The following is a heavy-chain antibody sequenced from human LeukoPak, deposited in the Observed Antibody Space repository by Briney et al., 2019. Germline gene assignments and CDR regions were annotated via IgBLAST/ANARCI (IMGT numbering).Heavy chain of an antibody. V-gene: IGHV3-30-3*01. D-gene: IGHD3-3*01. Sequence: GGSLRLSCAASGFTFSSYAMHWVRQAPGKGREWVAVISYDGSNKYYADSVKGRFTISRDNSKNTLYLQMNSLRAEDTAVYYCARARYYDFWSGSSCPDYWGQGTLVTVSS. CDR1: GFTFSSYA. CDR3: ARARYYDFWSGSSCPDY. CDR2: ISYDGSNK. J-gene: IGHJ4*02.